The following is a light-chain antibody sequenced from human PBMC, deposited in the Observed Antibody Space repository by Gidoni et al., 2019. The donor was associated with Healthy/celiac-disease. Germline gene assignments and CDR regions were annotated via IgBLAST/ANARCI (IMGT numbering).Light chain of an antibody. V-gene: IGKV1-39*01. CDR2: AAS. CDR3: QQSYSTPSGT. CDR1: QSISSY. Sequence: DIQMTQSPSSLSASVGDRVTITCRASQSISSYLNWYQQKPGKAPKILIYAASSLKSGVPSRFSGSGSGTDFTLTISSMQPEDFATYYCQQSYSTPSGTFGHGTKVDIK. J-gene: IGKJ3*01.